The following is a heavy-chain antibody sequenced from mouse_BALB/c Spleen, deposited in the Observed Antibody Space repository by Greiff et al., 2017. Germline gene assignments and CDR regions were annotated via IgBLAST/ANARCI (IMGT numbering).Heavy chain of an antibody. CDR1: GYTFTSYW. Sequence: VQLQQSGAELARPGASVKLSCKASGYTFTSYWMQWVKQRPGQGLEWIGAIYPGDGDTRYTQKFKGKATLTADKSSSTAYMQLSSLASEDSAVYYCARSDYGYGAYWGQGTLVTVSA. CDR2: IYPGDGDT. J-gene: IGHJ3*01. V-gene: IGHV1-87*01. D-gene: IGHD1-2*01. CDR3: ARSDYGYGAY.